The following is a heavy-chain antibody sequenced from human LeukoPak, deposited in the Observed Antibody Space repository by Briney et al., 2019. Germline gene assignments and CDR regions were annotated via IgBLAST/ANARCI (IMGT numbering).Heavy chain of an antibody. J-gene: IGHJ6*03. Sequence: SETLSLTCTVSGGSISSGGYYWSWIRQHPGKGLEWIGYIYYSGSTYYNPSLKSRVTISVDTSKNQFSLKLSSVTAADTAVYYCARAKGYGSGSSQSNYYYYYMDVWGKGTTVTVSS. V-gene: IGHV4-31*03. D-gene: IGHD3-10*01. CDR2: IYYSGST. CDR1: GGSISSGGYY. CDR3: ARAKGYGSGSSQSNYYYYYMDV.